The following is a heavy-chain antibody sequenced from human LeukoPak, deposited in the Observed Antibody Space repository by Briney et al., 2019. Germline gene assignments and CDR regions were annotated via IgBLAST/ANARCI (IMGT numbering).Heavy chain of an antibody. CDR1: GFTFSSYA. Sequence: GGSLRLSCAASGFTFSSYAMSWVRQAPGKGLEWVSAISGSGGSTYYADSVKGRFTISRDNSKNTLYPQMNSLRAEDTAVYYCANVEGGYCSSTSCYGRIVGATDDYWGQGTLVTVSS. CDR3: ANVEGGYCSSTSCYGRIVGATDDY. CDR2: ISGSGGST. J-gene: IGHJ4*02. V-gene: IGHV3-23*01. D-gene: IGHD2-2*01.